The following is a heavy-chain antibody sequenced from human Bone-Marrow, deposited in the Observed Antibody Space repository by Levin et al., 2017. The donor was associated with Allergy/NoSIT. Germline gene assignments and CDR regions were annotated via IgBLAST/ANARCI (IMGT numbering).Heavy chain of an antibody. Sequence: GGSLRLSCAASGFSFSTHEMNWVRQAPGKGLEWVAFISTSGNTRYYADSVKGRFTISTDNANNSLYLQMNNLRAADTALYYCARSGDHDGSRTYHDSWGQGTLVTVSS. CDR3: ARSGDHDGSRTYHDS. J-gene: IGHJ5*02. CDR1: GFSFSTHE. V-gene: IGHV3-48*03. CDR2: ISTSGNTR. D-gene: IGHD3-16*01.